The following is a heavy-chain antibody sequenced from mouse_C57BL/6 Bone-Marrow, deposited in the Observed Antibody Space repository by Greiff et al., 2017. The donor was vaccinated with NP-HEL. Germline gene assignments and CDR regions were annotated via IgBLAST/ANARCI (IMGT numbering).Heavy chain of an antibody. CDR3: ARHQIWYQYYFDY. CDR1: GYTFTEYT. J-gene: IGHJ2*01. V-gene: IGHV1-62-2*01. CDR2: FYPGGGSI. D-gene: IGHD1-1*02. Sequence: QVQLQQSGAELVKPGASVKLSCKASGYTFTEYTIHWVKQRSGQGLEGRGWFYPGGGSIKYNEKFKDKATLTADKSSSPVYMELSRLTSEDSAVYFCARHQIWYQYYFDYWGQGTTLTVSS.